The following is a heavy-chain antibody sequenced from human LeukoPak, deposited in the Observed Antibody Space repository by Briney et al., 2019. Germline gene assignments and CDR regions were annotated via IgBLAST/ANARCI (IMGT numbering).Heavy chain of an antibody. CDR3: AKLERSSPYDAFDI. CDR1: GFTFSSYA. V-gene: IGHV3-23*01. D-gene: IGHD3-3*01. Sequence: GGSLRLSCAASGFTFSSYAMSWVRQAPGKGLEWVSAISGSGGSTYYADSVKGRFTISRDTSKNTLYLQMNSLRADDTAMYYCAKLERSSPYDAFDIWGQGTMVTVSS. J-gene: IGHJ3*02. CDR2: ISGSGGST.